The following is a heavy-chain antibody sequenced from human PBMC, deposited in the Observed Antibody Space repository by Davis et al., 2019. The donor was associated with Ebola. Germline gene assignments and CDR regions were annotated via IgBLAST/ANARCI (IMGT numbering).Heavy chain of an antibody. D-gene: IGHD3-16*02. CDR1: GFTSSSYS. CDR2: ISSSSSTI. CDR3: ARGIIMIKFGGVIAKGSYFDY. Sequence: GGSLRLSCAASGFTSSSYSMNWVRQAPGKGLEWVSYISSSSSTIYYADSVKGRFTISRDNAKNSLYLQMNSLRAEDTAVYYCARGIIMIKFGGVIAKGSYFDYWGQGTLVTVSS. V-gene: IGHV3-48*04. J-gene: IGHJ4*02.